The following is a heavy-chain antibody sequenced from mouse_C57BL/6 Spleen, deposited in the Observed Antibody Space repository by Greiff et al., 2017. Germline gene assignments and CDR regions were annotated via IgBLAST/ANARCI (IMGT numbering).Heavy chain of an antibody. CDR3: ATNYGNYWYFDV. J-gene: IGHJ1*03. Sequence: QVQLQQPGAELVKPGASVKLSCKASGYTFTSYWMHWVKQRPGQGLEWIVMIHPNSGSTNYNEKFKSKATLTVDKSSSTAYMQLSSLTSEDSAVYYCATNYGNYWYFDVWGTGTTVTVSS. CDR2: IHPNSGST. V-gene: IGHV1-64*01. D-gene: IGHD2-1*01. CDR1: GYTFTSYW.